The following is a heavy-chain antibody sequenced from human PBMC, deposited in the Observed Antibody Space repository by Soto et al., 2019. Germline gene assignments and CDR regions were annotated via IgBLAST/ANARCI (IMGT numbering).Heavy chain of an antibody. CDR3: ARHPSYYGMDV. J-gene: IGHJ6*02. CDR1: GYTFTSYA. V-gene: IGHV1-3*01. Sequence: ASVKVSCKASGYTFTSYAMHLVLQAPGQRLEWMGWINAGNGNTKYSQKFQGRVTITRDTSASTAYMELSSLRSEDTAVYYCARHPSYYGMDVWGQGTTVTVSS. CDR2: INAGNGNT.